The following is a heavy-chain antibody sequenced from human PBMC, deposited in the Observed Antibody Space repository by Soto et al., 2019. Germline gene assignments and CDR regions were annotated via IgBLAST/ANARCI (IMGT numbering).Heavy chain of an antibody. CDR2: IYYSGST. Sequence: SETLSLTCTVSGGSISSYYWSWIRQPPGKGLEWIGYIYYSGSTNYNPSLKSRVTISVDTSKNQFSLKLSSVTAADTAVYYCARHYSGYDFDYWGQGTPVTVS. D-gene: IGHD5-12*01. J-gene: IGHJ4*02. CDR3: ARHYSGYDFDY. V-gene: IGHV4-59*08. CDR1: GGSISSYY.